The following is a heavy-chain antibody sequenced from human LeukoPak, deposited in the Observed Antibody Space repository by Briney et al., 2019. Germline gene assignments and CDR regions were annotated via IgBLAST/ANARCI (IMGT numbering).Heavy chain of an antibody. CDR3: ARVGSWQQLGAFDI. CDR1: GFTFSDYY. Sequence: GGSLRLSCAVSGFTFSDYYMSWIRQAPGKGLEWVSYISSSSTYTNYADSVKGRFTISRDNAKNSLYLQMNRLRAEDTAVYYCARVGSWQQLGAFDIWGQGTMVTASS. D-gene: IGHD6-13*01. J-gene: IGHJ3*02. V-gene: IGHV3-11*06. CDR2: ISSSSTYT.